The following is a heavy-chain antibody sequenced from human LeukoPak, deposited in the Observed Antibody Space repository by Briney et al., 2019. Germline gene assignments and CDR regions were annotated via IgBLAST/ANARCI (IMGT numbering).Heavy chain of an antibody. V-gene: IGHV3-23*01. J-gene: IGHJ4*02. CDR2: ISADGDST. CDR1: GFTFRFYA. D-gene: IGHD2-2*01. Sequence: GGSLRLSCAASGFTFRFYAMNWVRQAPGMGLEWVSAISADGDSTYYADSVKGRFTISRDNSKNTLYLQMNSLRPGDTAVYYCAKRRYCTTTSCHDFDYWGQGTLVTVSS. CDR3: AKRRYCTTTSCHDFDY.